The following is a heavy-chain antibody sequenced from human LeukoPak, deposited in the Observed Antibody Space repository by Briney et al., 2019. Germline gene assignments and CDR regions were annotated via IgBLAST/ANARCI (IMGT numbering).Heavy chain of an antibody. CDR2: IHEDGSDI. CDR1: GFTFSSYW. Sequence: GGSLRLSCVVSGFTFSSYWMNWVRQAPGKGLEWVANIHEDGSDIYYVDSVKGRFTISRDNAKNSLYLQMNSPRAEDTALYYCARTLRLGTPRAFDIWGRGTMVTVSS. V-gene: IGHV3-7*05. J-gene: IGHJ3*02. D-gene: IGHD1-14*01. CDR3: ARTLRLGTPRAFDI.